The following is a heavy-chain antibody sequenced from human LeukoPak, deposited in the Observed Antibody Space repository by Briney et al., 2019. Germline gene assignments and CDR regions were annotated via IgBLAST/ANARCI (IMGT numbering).Heavy chain of an antibody. CDR3: AKVTYGSGTYGAFDY. CDR1: GFTFSSHG. Sequence: PGWTLRLSCAASGFTFSSHGMSWVRQAPGKGLEWVSTISGSGDNTYYADSVKGRFTISRDNSKNTLYLQMNSLRAEDTAVYYCAKVTYGSGTYGAFDYWGQGTLVTVSS. J-gene: IGHJ4*02. D-gene: IGHD3-10*01. CDR2: ISGSGDNT. V-gene: IGHV3-23*01.